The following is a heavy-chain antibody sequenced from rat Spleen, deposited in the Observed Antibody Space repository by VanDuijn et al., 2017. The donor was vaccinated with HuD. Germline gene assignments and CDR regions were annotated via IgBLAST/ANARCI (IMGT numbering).Heavy chain of an antibody. Sequence: EVQLQESGPGLVKPSQSLSLTCSVTGYSITSNYWGWIRKFPGNKMEWMGYISYSGSTSYNPSLKSRISITRDTSKNQFFLQLNSVTTEDTATYYCARFWALGDGGPDYWGQGVMVTVSS. D-gene: IGHD1-11*01. CDR1: GYSITSNY. J-gene: IGHJ2*01. CDR2: ISYSGST. CDR3: ARFWALGDGGPDY. V-gene: IGHV3-1*01.